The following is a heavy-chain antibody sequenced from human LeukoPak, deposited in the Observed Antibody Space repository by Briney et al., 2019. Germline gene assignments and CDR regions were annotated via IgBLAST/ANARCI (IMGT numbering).Heavy chain of an antibody. CDR1: EFTFSAYV. V-gene: IGHV3-30*14. Sequence: PGKSLRLSCAASEFTFSAYVMNWVRQAPGKGLEWVALISKHGSDKYYADSVKGRFTISRDNSKNTLYLQMNSLRAEDTAVYYCARGFPEYSYGLDYWGQGTLVTVSS. D-gene: IGHD5-18*01. CDR2: ISKHGSDK. J-gene: IGHJ4*02. CDR3: ARGFPEYSYGLDY.